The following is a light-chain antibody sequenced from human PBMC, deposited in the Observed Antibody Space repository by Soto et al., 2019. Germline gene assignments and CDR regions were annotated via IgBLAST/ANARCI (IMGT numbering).Light chain of an antibody. V-gene: IGKV4-1*01. CDR2: WAS. Sequence: DIVMTQSPDSLAVSLGERATINCKSSQTILYSGNNNNKLAWYQQKPGQPPKLLIYWASTRKSGVPDRFSGSGSGTDFTLTISSLQAEDVGIYYCQQYYSTPFPFGPGTKVDIK. CDR1: QTILYSGNNNNK. CDR3: QQYYSTPFP. J-gene: IGKJ3*01.